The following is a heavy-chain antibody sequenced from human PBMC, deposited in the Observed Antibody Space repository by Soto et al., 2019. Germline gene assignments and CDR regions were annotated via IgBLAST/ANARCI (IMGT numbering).Heavy chain of an antibody. CDR1: GFSFDSHA. CDR2: ISSRGATF. CDR3: ARDQGLIAVHYYHFDL. D-gene: IGHD3-10*01. Sequence: GGSLRLSCVASGFSFDSHAISWVRQAPGKGLEWVASISSRGATFFYADSVKGRFFISRDNSDNSVSLQLRRLRAEDTAVYFCARDQGLIAVHYYHFDLWGQGTPVTVSS. V-gene: IGHV3-23*01. J-gene: IGHJ4*02.